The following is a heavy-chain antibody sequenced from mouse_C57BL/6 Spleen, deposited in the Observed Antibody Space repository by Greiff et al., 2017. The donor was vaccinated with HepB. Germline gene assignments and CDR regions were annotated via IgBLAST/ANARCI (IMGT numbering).Heavy chain of an antibody. V-gene: IGHV1-55*01. CDR3: ARPTTKGDYFDY. Sequence: VQLQQPGAELVKPGASVKMSCKASGYTFTSYWITWVKQRPGQGLEWIGDIYPGSGSTNYNEKFKSKATLTVDTSSSTAYMQLSSLTSEDSAVYYCARPTTKGDYFDYWGQGTTLTVSS. CDR2: IYPGSGST. CDR1: GYTFTSYW. D-gene: IGHD1-1*01. J-gene: IGHJ2*01.